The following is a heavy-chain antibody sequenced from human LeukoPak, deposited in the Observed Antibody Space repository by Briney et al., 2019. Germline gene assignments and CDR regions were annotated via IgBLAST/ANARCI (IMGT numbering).Heavy chain of an antibody. Sequence: SETLSLTCTVSGGSISSSSYYWGWIRQPPGKGLEWIGSIYYSGSTYYNPSLKSRVTISVDTSKNQFSLKLSSVTAADTAVYYCARDRWIAAAGTVRNNWFDPWGQGTLVTVSS. CDR2: IYYSGST. CDR1: GGSISSSSYY. J-gene: IGHJ5*02. CDR3: ARDRWIAAAGTVRNNWFDP. D-gene: IGHD6-13*01. V-gene: IGHV4-39*07.